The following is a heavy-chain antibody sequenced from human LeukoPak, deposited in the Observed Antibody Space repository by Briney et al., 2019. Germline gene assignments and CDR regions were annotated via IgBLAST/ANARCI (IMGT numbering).Heavy chain of an antibody. D-gene: IGHD2-2*02. Sequence: SETLSLTCTVSGYSISSGYYWGWIRQPPGKGLEWIGSIYHSGSTYYNPSLKSRVTISVDTSKNQFSLKLSSVTAADTAVYYCARTSVPAAISPYFFDSWGQGTLVTVSS. J-gene: IGHJ4*02. CDR3: ARTSVPAAISPYFFDS. CDR1: GYSISSGYY. CDR2: IYHSGST. V-gene: IGHV4-38-2*02.